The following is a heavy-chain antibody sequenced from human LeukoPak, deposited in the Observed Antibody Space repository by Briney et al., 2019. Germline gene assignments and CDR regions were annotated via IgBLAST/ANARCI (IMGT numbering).Heavy chain of an antibody. J-gene: IGHJ6*04. V-gene: IGHV3-23*01. CDR2: ITGSGGST. Sequence: GGSLRLSCAASGFTFSSYVMSWVRQAPGKGLEWVSLITGSGGSTFYADSVKGRFTISRDNSKNTLYLQMNIVRAEDTAVYYSAKGLSVVRGVIYYGMDVWGKGTTVTVSS. CDR3: AKGLSVVRGVIYYGMDV. D-gene: IGHD3-10*01. CDR1: GFTFSSYV.